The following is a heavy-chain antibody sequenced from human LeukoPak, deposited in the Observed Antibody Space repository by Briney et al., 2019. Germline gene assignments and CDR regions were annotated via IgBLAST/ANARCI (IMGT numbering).Heavy chain of an antibody. V-gene: IGHV3-74*01. D-gene: IGHD4-17*01. J-gene: IGHJ2*01. CDR1: GFTFSSYW. CDR2: VNGDGSTT. Sequence: GGSLRLSCAGSGFTFSSYWMHWVRQAPGKGLVWVSRVNGDGSTTNYADSVKGRFTISRDNSKNTLYLQMNSLRGEDTAVYYCAKGGHADYGDYSHLWYFDLWGRGTLVAVSS. CDR3: AKGGHADYGDYSHLWYFDL.